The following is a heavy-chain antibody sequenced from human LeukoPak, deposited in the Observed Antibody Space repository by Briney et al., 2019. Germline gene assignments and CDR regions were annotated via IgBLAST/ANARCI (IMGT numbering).Heavy chain of an antibody. V-gene: IGHV4-39*07. CDR1: GGSISSSSYY. J-gene: IGHJ4*02. D-gene: IGHD3-22*01. Sequence: RASETLSLTCTVSGGSISSSSYYWGWIRQPPGKGLEWIGSIYHSGSTYYNPSLKSRVTISVDTSKNQFSLKLSSVTAADTAVYYCASSPRDYYDSSGYYPYYFDYWGQGTLVTVSS. CDR2: IYHSGST. CDR3: ASSPRDYYDSSGYYPYYFDY.